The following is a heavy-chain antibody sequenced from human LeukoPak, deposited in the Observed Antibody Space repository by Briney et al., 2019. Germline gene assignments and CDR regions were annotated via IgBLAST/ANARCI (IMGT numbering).Heavy chain of an antibody. CDR1: GFTFSSYW. CDR2: IKYGGSEK. CDR3: ARAEGYSYAFYFVY. D-gene: IGHD5-18*01. Sequence: HPGGSLRLTCAASGFTFSSYWMTWVRQAPGKGLEWVANIKYGGSEKYSADSVKGRFTISRDNAKNSLYLEMNSLRAEDTAVYFCARAEGYSYAFYFVYWGQGTLVTVSS. J-gene: IGHJ4*02. V-gene: IGHV3-7*04.